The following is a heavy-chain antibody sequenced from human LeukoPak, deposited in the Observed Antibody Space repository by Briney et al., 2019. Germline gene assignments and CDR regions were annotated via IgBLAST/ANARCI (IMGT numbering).Heavy chain of an antibody. J-gene: IGHJ4*02. CDR2: IIPIFGTA. D-gene: IGHD3-22*01. Sequence: ASVKVSCKASGGTFSSYAISWVRQAPGQGLEWMGGIIPIFGTANYAQKFQGRVTITADESTSTAYMELSSLRSEDTAVYYCARDRNYYDSSGYAYWGQGTLVTVSS. CDR1: GGTFSSYA. V-gene: IGHV1-69*01. CDR3: ARDRNYYDSSGYAY.